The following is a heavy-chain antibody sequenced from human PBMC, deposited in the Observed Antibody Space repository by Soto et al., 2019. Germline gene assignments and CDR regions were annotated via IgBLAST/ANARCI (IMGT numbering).Heavy chain of an antibody. CDR2: ISWNSGSI. V-gene: IGHV3-9*01. D-gene: IGHD2-2*01. J-gene: IGHJ6*03. Sequence: GGSLRLSCAASGFTFDDYAMHWVRQAPGKGLEWVSGISWNSGSIGYADSVKGRFTISRDNAKNSLYLQMNSLRAEDTALYYCAKAYCSSTSCYVMDVWGKGTTVTVS. CDR3: AKAYCSSTSCYVMDV. CDR1: GFTFDDYA.